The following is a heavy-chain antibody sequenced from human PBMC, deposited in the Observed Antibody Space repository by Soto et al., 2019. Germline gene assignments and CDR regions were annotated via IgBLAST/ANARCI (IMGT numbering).Heavy chain of an antibody. D-gene: IGHD6-19*01. V-gene: IGHV3-30*18. Sequence: QVQLVESGGGVVQPGRSLRLSCAASGFTFSTYGMHWVRQAPGKGLAWVAVISYDGGNKYYTDSVKDRFTISRDNSKNPVFLRMNCLRAEDVAVYFCAKDGNVFRRGWYAPSLDYWGQGALVTVSS. CDR1: GFTFSTYG. CDR2: ISYDGGNK. CDR3: AKDGNVFRRGWYAPSLDY. J-gene: IGHJ4*02.